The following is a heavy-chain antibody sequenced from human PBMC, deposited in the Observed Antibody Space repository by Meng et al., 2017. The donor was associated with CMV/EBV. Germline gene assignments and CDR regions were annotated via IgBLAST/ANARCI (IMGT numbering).Heavy chain of an antibody. CDR1: GFTFSSYS. D-gene: IGHD1-7*01. J-gene: IGHJ5*02. Sequence: GESLKISCAASGFTFSSYSMNWVRQAPGKGLEWVSYISSSGSTIYYADSVKGRFTISRDNAKNSLYLQMNSLRAEDTAVYYCARDLELRPWFDPWGQGTLVTVSS. V-gene: IGHV3-48*04. CDR2: ISSSGSTI. CDR3: ARDLELRPWFDP.